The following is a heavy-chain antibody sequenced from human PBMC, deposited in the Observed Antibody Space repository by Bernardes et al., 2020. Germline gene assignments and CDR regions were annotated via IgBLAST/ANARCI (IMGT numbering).Heavy chain of an antibody. D-gene: IGHD4-17*01. Sequence: SVKVSCKASGGTFSSYAISWVRQAPGQGLEWMGGIIPIFGTANYAQKFQGRVTITADESTSTAYMELSSLRSEDTAVYYCARVMPSTVTTSAWRYYYGMDVWGQGTTVTVSS. CDR1: GGTFSSYA. V-gene: IGHV1-69*13. CDR2: IIPIFGTA. CDR3: ARVMPSTVTTSAWRYYYGMDV. J-gene: IGHJ6*02.